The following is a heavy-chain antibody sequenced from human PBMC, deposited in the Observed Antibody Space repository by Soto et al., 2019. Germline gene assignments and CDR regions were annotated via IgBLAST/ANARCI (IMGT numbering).Heavy chain of an antibody. CDR3: VRRSPEDAFDI. J-gene: IGHJ3*02. V-gene: IGHV4-30-2*01. CDR1: GGSIISDGYS. Sequence: SETLSLTCAVSGGSIISDGYSWSWIRQPPGKGLQWIGHIYEGGNTYYTPSLESRVAISTDKSKNQFSLRLSSVTAADTAVYYCVRRSPEDAFDIWGQGTMVTVS. CDR2: IYEGGNT.